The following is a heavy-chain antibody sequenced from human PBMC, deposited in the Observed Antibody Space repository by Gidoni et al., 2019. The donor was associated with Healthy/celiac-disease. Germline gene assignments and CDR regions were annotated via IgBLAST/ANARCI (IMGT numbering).Heavy chain of an antibody. CDR1: GGSFSGYY. Sequence: QAQLQQWGAGLLQPSDTLALTCAVYGGSFSGYYWSWIRQPPGKGLEWIGEINHSGSTNYNPSLKSRVTISVDTYNNKFSLKLSSVTAADTAVYYCARRGAAGYGARYYYYMDVWGKGTTVTVSS. CDR2: INHSGST. V-gene: IGHV4-34*01. D-gene: IGHD4-17*01. J-gene: IGHJ6*03. CDR3: ARRGAAGYGARYYYYMDV.